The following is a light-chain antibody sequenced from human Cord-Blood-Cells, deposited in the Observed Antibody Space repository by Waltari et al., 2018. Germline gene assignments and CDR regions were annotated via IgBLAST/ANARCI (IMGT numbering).Light chain of an antibody. CDR1: KLGDTY. CDR3: QAWDSSTVV. CDR2: QDS. Sequence: SYELTQPPSVSVSPGQTATITCSGAKLGDTYAAWYQQKPGQSPVLVIYQDSKRPSGIPERFSGSNSGNTATLTISGTQAMDEADYYCQAWDSSTVVFGGGTKLTVL. J-gene: IGLJ2*01. V-gene: IGLV3-1*01.